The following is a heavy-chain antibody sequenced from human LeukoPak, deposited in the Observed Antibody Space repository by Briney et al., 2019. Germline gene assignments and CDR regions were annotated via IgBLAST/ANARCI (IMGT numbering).Heavy chain of an antibody. D-gene: IGHD3-10*01. CDR1: GGSISSYY. J-gene: IGHJ5*02. CDR3: ARDAYYYGSGSSP. CDR2: INHSGSI. V-gene: IGHV4-34*01. Sequence: SETLSLTCTVSGGSISSYYWSWIRQPPGKGLEWIGEINHSGSINYNPSLKSRVTMSVDTSKSHFSLKLSSVTAADTAVYYCARDAYYYGSGSSPWGQGTLVTVSS.